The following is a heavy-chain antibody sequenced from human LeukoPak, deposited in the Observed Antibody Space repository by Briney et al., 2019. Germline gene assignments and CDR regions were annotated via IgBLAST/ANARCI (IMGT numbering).Heavy chain of an antibody. CDR2: IGTAGDT. V-gene: IGHV3-13*01. D-gene: IGHD6-13*01. J-gene: IGHJ4*02. CDR3: ARSFHPAAGFDY. CDR1: GFTFSSYD. Sequence: GGSLRLSCAASGFTFSSYDMHWVRQATGKGLEWVSAIGTAGDTYYPGSVKGRFTISRENSKNSLFLQMNSLRAGDTAVYYCARSFHPAAGFDYWGQGTLVTVSS.